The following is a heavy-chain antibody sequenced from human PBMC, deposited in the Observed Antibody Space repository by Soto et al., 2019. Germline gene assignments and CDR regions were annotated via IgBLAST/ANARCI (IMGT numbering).Heavy chain of an antibody. Sequence: QVQLQESGPGLVKPSQTLSLTCQVSGGSITTSGYYWSWVRQRPGKGPEWIGYIYYSGTTYYNPSLRRRISISFDLSRERFSLSVTSMTAADTAMYYCARVLGRLPYGSGADPFFFDSWGQGTLVTVSS. V-gene: IGHV4-31*03. J-gene: IGHJ4*02. CDR2: IYYSGTT. D-gene: IGHD3-10*01. CDR3: ARVLGRLPYGSGADPFFFDS. CDR1: GGSITTSGYY.